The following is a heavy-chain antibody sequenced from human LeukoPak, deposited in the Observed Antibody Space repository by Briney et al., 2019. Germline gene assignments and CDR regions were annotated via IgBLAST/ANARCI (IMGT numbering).Heavy chain of an antibody. CDR3: ARSSSPSHKYGDYGSSYYYYGMDV. Sequence: GGSLRLSCATSAFTFSNYWMHCVPHAPGEGLVWGSRINTDVNSTTYAESVKGRSTIARDSASSRFYLQISSLRAEDSAVYYCARSSSPSHKYGDYGSSYYYYGMDVWGQGTLVTVSS. V-gene: IGHV3-74*03. CDR2: INTDVNST. CDR1: AFTFSNYW. J-gene: IGHJ6*02. D-gene: IGHD4-17*01.